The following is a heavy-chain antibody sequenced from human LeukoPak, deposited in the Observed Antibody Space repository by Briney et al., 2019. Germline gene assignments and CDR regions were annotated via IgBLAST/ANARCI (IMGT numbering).Heavy chain of an antibody. CDR3: ARVFQKQLSDY. D-gene: IGHD6-13*01. V-gene: IGHV1-2*02. J-gene: IGHJ4*02. Sequence: ASVKVSCKASVYTFTGYYIHWVRQAPGQGREWMGWINPNSGGTNYAQKFQGRVTMTRDTSISTAYMELSRLRSDDTAVYYCARVFQKQLSDYWGQGSLVTVSS. CDR1: VYTFTGYY. CDR2: INPNSGGT.